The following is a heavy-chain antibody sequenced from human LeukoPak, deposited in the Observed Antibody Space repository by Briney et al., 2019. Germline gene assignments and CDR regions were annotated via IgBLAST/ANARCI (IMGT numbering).Heavy chain of an antibody. Sequence: ASVKVSCKDSGYTFKSHAIHWVRQAPGQGLEWMGWINTITGNPTYAQGFTGRFVFSLDTSVSTAYLQISSLKTEDTAVYYCAREVGTLPDYWGQGTLVTVSS. CDR3: AREVGTLPDY. V-gene: IGHV7-4-1*02. CDR1: GYTFKSHA. CDR2: INTITGNP. J-gene: IGHJ4*02. D-gene: IGHD2-21*02.